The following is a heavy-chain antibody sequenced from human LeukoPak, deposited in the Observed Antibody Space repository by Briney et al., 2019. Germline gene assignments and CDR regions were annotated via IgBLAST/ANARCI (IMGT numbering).Heavy chain of an antibody. CDR2: IIPIFGTA. D-gene: IGHD6-13*01. Sequence: SVKVSCKASGGTFSSYAISWVRQAPGQGLEWMGGIIPIFGTANYAQKFQGRVTITTDESTSTAYMELSSLRSEDTAVYYCARDTPYSSPTLEYFQHWGQGTLVTVSS. CDR3: ARDTPYSSPTLEYFQH. J-gene: IGHJ1*01. CDR1: GGTFSSYA. V-gene: IGHV1-69*05.